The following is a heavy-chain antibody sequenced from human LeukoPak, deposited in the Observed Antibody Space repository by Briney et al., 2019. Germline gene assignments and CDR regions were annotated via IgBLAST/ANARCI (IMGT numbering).Heavy chain of an antibody. CDR2: ISSSGSTI. CDR3: AELGITMIGGV. CDR1: GFIFSNYG. Sequence: GGSLRLSCAASGFIFSNYGMKWVRQAPGKGVEGVSYISSSGSTIYYADSVKGRFTISRDNAKNSLYLQMNSLRAEDTAVYYCAELGITMIGGVWGKGTTVTISS. J-gene: IGHJ6*04. D-gene: IGHD3-10*02. V-gene: IGHV3-48*03.